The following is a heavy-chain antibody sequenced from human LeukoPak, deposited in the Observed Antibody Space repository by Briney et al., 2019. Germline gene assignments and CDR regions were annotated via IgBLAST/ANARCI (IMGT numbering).Heavy chain of an antibody. CDR2: ISYDGSNK. J-gene: IGHJ4*02. CDR3: AGRDANVNIVPTLFPFDY. CDR1: GFTFSSYA. D-gene: IGHD5-12*01. Sequence: GGSPRLSCAASGFTFSSYAMHWVRQAPGKGLEWVAVISYDGSNKYYADSVKGRFTISRDNSKNTLYLQMNSLRAEDTAVYYCAGRDANVNIVPTLFPFDYWGQGTLVTVSS. V-gene: IGHV3-30-3*01.